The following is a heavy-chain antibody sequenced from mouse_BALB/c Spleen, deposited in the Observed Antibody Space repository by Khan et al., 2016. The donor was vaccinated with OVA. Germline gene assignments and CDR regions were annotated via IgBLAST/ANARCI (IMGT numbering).Heavy chain of an antibody. Sequence: EVQLQESGPGLVKPSQSLSLTCTVTGYSITSDYAWNWIRQFPGNKLEWMGFISYSGNTYYNHSLKSRFSITRDTSKNQFFLQLNSVTTEDTATYYCARIYGRDFDYWGQGTTLTVSS. CDR1: GYSITSDYA. J-gene: IGHJ2*01. CDR3: ARIYGRDFDY. V-gene: IGHV3-2*02. CDR2: ISYSGNT. D-gene: IGHD1-1*01.